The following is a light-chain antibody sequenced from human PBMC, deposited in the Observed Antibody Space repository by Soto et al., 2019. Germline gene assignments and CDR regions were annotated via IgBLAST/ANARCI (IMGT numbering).Light chain of an antibody. J-gene: IGKJ2*01. CDR1: QTVSSGY. Sequence: EIVLTQSPATLSLSPGERATLSCGASQTVSSGYLAWYQQKPGLAPRLVIYDASTRATGIPDRFSGSGSATDFTLTISRLDPEDFAVYYCQQYGSSPYTFGQGTKLDIK. CDR2: DAS. V-gene: IGKV3D-20*01. CDR3: QQYGSSPYT.